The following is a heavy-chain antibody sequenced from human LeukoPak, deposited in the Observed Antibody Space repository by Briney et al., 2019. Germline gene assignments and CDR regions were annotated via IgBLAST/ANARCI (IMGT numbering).Heavy chain of an antibody. CDR2: IKEDGSEI. D-gene: IGHD6-19*01. CDR1: GFTFSSNW. Sequence: PGGSLRLSCAAPGFTFSSNWMSWVRQAPGKGLEWVANIKEDGSEIYYVDSVKGRSTISRDNSKNTLYLQMNSLRAEDTAVYFCATPYGSAWGLDCWGQGTLVTVSS. CDR3: ATPYGSAWGLDC. J-gene: IGHJ4*02. V-gene: IGHV3-7*01.